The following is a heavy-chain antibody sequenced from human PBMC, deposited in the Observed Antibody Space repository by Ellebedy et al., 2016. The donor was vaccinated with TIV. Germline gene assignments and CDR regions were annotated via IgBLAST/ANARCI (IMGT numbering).Heavy chain of an antibody. CDR2: MWADGAKT. V-gene: IGHV3-30*02. D-gene: IGHD5-18*01. CDR3: AKEISGGYSYGYGGAVAYFDL. CDR1: GFTFSSYA. J-gene: IGHJ2*01. Sequence: GESLKISCAASGFTFSSYAMHWVRQAPGKGLEWVALMWADGAKTYYADSVKGRFTISKDKSKNALYLQMNSLRTEDTALYYCAKEISGGYSYGYGGAVAYFDLWGRGTLVTVSS.